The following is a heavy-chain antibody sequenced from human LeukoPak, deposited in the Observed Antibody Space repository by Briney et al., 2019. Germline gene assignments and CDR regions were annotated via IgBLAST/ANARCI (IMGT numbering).Heavy chain of an antibody. CDR3: AREGHSSGHCGNFDI. CDR2: IDSSGDNT. D-gene: IGHD3-22*01. CDR1: GFTFSTSV. J-gene: IGHJ3*02. Sequence: GGSLRLSCAASGFTFSTSVMHWVRQGPGKGLEYVSGIDSSGDNTHYGNSLKDRFIISRDNSKNAVYLQMGSLRPEDTAVYYCAREGHSSGHCGNFDIWGQGTMVTVSS. V-gene: IGHV3-64*01.